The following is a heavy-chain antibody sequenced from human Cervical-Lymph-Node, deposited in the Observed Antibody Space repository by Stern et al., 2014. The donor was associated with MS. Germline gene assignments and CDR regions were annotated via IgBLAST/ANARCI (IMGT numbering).Heavy chain of an antibody. CDR2: VSNSGSTI. V-gene: IGHV3-11*01. D-gene: IGHD6-19*01. CDR3: ARDYWAGTFDY. CDR1: GFTFSEYY. Sequence: VQLVESGGGLVKPGGSLRLSCTPSGFTFSEYYMSWIRQAPGKGLEWISCVSNSGSTISYADSVKGRFTISRDNAKNSLYLQMNSLRAEDTAVYFCARDYWAGTFDYWGQGARVTVAS. J-gene: IGHJ4*02.